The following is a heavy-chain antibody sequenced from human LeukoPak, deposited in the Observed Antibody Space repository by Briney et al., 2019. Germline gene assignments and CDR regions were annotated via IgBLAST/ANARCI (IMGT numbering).Heavy chain of an antibody. Sequence: SETLSLTCTVSGGSISSSSYYWGWIRQPPGKGLEWIGSIYYSGSTYYNPSLKSRVTISVDTSKDQFSLKLSSVTAADTAVYYCAKQGRFLKWLLFGYFDYWGQGTLVTVSS. CDR3: AKQGRFLKWLLFGYFDY. CDR1: GGSISSSSYY. D-gene: IGHD3-3*01. J-gene: IGHJ4*02. V-gene: IGHV4-39*01. CDR2: IYYSGST.